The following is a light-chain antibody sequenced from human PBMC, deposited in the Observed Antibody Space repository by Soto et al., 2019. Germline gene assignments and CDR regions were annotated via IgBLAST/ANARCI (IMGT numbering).Light chain of an antibody. Sequence: VLTQSPGTLSLSPGERATLSCRASQSVSRYLVWYQQKPCQAPRLLIYGASSRPSGIPDRFSGSGSGTDFTLTINRLGPEDSAVYYCQQFDTSPYTFGQGTKLQIK. CDR1: QSVSRY. V-gene: IGKV3-20*01. J-gene: IGKJ2*01. CDR2: GAS. CDR3: QQFDTSPYT.